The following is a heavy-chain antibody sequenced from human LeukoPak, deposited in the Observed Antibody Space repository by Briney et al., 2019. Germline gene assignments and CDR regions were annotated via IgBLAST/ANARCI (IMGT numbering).Heavy chain of an antibody. CDR1: AYTFTTYA. CDR3: ARESYDILTGYSDYYGIDV. CDR2: LPRPNGNT. Sequence: GASVMVSCKASAYTFTTYAMHWARHAPGQTLQPPPWLPRPNGNTKYSQKFESRVTITREKSASTAYMELRSLRSEDTAVYYCARESYDILTGYSDYYGIDVWGKGTTVTVSS. D-gene: IGHD3-9*01. V-gene: IGHV1-3*01. J-gene: IGHJ6*04.